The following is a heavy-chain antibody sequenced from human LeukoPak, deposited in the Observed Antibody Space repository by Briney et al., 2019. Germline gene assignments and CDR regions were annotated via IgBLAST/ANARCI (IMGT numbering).Heavy chain of an antibody. CDR2: IIPIFGTA. CDR3: ARDGIAVAGNFDY. J-gene: IGHJ4*02. V-gene: IGHV1-69*06. D-gene: IGHD6-19*01. CDR1: GGTFSSYA. Sequence: SVKVSCKASGGTFSSYAISWVRQAPGQGLEWMGRIIPIFGTANYAQKFQGRVTITADKSTSTAYMELSSLRSEDTAVHYCARDGIAVAGNFDYWGQGTLVTVSS.